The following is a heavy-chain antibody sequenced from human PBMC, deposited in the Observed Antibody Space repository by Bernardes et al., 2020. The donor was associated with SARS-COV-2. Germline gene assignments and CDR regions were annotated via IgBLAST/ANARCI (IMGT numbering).Heavy chain of an antibody. CDR2: IYYTGLM. V-gene: IGHV4-59*01. CDR3: ARVYSSGWRSRYYFDY. J-gene: IGHJ4*02. D-gene: IGHD6-19*01. CDR1: GGSIRSSY. Sequence: SETLSLTCTVSGGSIRSSYWAWIRQTPGPGLEWIGYIYYTGLMNYNPSLESRVTISVDTFKNQISLKLRSVTAADTAVYYCARVYSSGWRSRYYFDYWGQGTLVTVSS.